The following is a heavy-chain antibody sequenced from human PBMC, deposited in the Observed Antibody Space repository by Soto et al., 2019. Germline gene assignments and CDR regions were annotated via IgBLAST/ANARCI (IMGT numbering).Heavy chain of an antibody. CDR2: IHDRGSV. V-gene: IGHV4-34*01. D-gene: IGHD6-13*01. CDR1: GGSFSGYC. J-gene: IGHJ4*02. CDR3: SRPEPFTAAGPY. Sequence: PSETLSLTCAVSGGSFSGYCWSWIRQSPGKGPEWIGEIHDRGSVNYSPSLQSRVTISLDTSKTQFSLKLNSVTAADTAVYYCSRPEPFTAAGPYWGQGTLVIVSS.